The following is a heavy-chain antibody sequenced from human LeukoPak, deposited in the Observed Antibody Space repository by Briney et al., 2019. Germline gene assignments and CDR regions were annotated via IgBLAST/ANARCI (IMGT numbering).Heavy chain of an antibody. CDR1: GGSFSGYY. CDR2: VSGSGGGT. CDR3: AKTPDYYGSGSSSYIDC. D-gene: IGHD3-10*01. Sequence: PSETLSLTCAVYGGSFSGYYWSWIRQPPGKGLEWVSAVSGSGGGTYYANSVKGRFTISRDNSRDTLYLQMNSLRAEDTALYFCAKTPDYYGSGSSSYIDCWGQGTLVSVSS. J-gene: IGHJ4*02. V-gene: IGHV3-23*01.